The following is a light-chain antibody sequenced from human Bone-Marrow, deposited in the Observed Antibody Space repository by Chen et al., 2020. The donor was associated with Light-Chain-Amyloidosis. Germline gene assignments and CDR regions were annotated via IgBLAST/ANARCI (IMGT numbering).Light chain of an antibody. CDR2: KAS. V-gene: IGKV1-5*03. CDR1: QSVSSG. Sequence: DIQMTQSPSTLSASVGDRVTITCRASQSVSSGLAWYQQKPGKAPKLLIYKASNLESGVPSRFSGSGSGTEFTLTISSLQPDDFATYYCQQYNSYVTFGPGTKVDIK. CDR3: QQYNSYVT. J-gene: IGKJ3*01.